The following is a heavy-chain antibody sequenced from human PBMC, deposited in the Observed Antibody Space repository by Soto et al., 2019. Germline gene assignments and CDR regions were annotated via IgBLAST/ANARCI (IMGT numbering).Heavy chain of an antibody. CDR2: INPSGGST. J-gene: IGHJ6*02. D-gene: IGHD2-2*01. V-gene: IGHV1-46*01. Sequence: QVQLVQSGAEVKKPGASVKVSCKASGYTFTSYYMHWVRQAPGQGLEWMGIINPSGGSTSYAQKFQGRVTMTRDTSTSTVYMELSSLRSEDTAVYYCARDTDIVVVPATLPYYYYGMDVWGQGTTVTVSS. CDR3: ARDTDIVVVPATLPYYYYGMDV. CDR1: GYTFTSYY.